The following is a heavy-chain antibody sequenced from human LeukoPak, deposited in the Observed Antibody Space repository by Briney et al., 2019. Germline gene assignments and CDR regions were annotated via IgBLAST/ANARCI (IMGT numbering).Heavy chain of an antibody. CDR3: ARPYYYDSRIDP. CDR2: IYTSGST. CDR1: GGSISSYY. D-gene: IGHD3-22*01. V-gene: IGHV4-4*09. J-gene: IGHJ5*02. Sequence: SETLSLTCTVSGGSISSYYWSWIRQPPGKGLEWIGYIYTSGSTNYNPSLKSRVTISVDTSKNQFSLKLTSVTAADTAVYYCARPYYYDSRIDPWGQGTLVTVSS.